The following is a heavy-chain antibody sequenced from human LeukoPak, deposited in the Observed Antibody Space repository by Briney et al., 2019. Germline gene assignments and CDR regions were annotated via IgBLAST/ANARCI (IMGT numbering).Heavy chain of an antibody. CDR1: GFTFSSYS. CDR2: ISSSSSTI. V-gene: IGHV3-48*01. D-gene: IGHD1-1*01. Sequence: GGSLRLSCAASGFTFSSYSMNWVRQAPGKGLEWVSYISSSSSTIYYADSVKGRFTISRDNAKNSLYLQMNSLRAEDTAVYYCARGSQLERHNWFDPWGQGTVVTVSS. CDR3: ARGSQLERHNWFDP. J-gene: IGHJ5*01.